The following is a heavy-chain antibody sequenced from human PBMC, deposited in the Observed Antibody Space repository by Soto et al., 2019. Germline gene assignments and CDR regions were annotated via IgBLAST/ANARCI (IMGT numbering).Heavy chain of an antibody. Sequence: QVQLVESGGGVVQPGRSLRLSCAASGFTFTTYPMHWVRQPPGKGLEWVAVISYDGSNKYYADSVKGRFTISRDNSKNTLYLQMNSLRAEDTAVYYCARDAGFSDGNSRIDYWGQGTLVTVSS. CDR1: GFTFTTYP. D-gene: IGHD4-4*01. CDR3: ARDAGFSDGNSRIDY. J-gene: IGHJ4*02. CDR2: ISYDGSNK. V-gene: IGHV3-30-3*01.